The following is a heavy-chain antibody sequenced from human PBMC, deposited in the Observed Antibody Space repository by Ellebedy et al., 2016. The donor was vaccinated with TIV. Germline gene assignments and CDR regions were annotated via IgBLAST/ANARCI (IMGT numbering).Heavy chain of an antibody. CDR1: GYTFTGYY. CDR3: ARGPGAAAGTSGDAFDI. CDR2: MNPNSGNT. V-gene: IGHV1-8*02. J-gene: IGHJ3*02. D-gene: IGHD6-13*01. Sequence: ASVKVSCXASGYTFTGYYMHWVRQAPGQGLEWMGWMNPNSGNTGYAQKFQGRVTMTRNTSISTAYMELSSLRSEDTAVYYCARGPGAAAGTSGDAFDIWGQGTMVTVSS.